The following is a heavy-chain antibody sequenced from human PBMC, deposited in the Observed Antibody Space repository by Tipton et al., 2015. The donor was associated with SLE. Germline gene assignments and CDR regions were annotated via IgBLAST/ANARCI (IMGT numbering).Heavy chain of an antibody. CDR1: GYSITSDNY. CDR3: ARDIGAPGDFLYFDY. Sequence: TLSLTCVVSGYSITSDNYWDWIRQPPGKGLEWIGSISHSGRIYYNPSFESRVTLSIDTSKNHFSLKLTSVIAADTAVYYCARDIGAPGDFLYFDYWGQGILVTVSS. D-gene: IGHD7-27*01. V-gene: IGHV4-38-2*02. CDR2: ISHSGRI. J-gene: IGHJ4*02.